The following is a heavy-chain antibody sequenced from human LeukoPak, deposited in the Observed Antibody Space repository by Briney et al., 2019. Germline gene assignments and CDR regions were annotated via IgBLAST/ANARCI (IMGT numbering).Heavy chain of an antibody. CDR1: GVSISSYY. D-gene: IGHD2-2*01. Sequence: SETLSLTCTVSGVSISSYYWSWIRQPPGKGLEWIWYIYYSGSTNYNPSLKSRVTISVDTSKNQFSLKLSSVTAADTAVYYCARGPSPYCSSTSCKDWFDPWGQGTLVTVSS. V-gene: IGHV4-59*01. J-gene: IGHJ5*02. CDR3: ARGPSPYCSSTSCKDWFDP. CDR2: IYYSGST.